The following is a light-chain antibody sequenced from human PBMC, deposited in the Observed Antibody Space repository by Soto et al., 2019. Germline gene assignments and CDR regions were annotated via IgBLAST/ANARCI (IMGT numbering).Light chain of an antibody. CDR3: QSYDATTQV. CDR2: EDN. V-gene: IGLV6-57*01. CDR1: SGSIASNY. J-gene: IGLJ3*02. Sequence: NFMLTQPHSVSGSPGKTVIISCTRSSGSIASNYVQWYQQRPGSSPTTVIYEDNQRPSGVPDRFSGSIDSSSNSASLSISGLETEDEADYFCQSYDATTQVFGGGTKLTVL.